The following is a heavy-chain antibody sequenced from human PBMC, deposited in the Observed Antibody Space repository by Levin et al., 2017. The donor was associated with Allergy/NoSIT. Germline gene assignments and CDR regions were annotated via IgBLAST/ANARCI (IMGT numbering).Heavy chain of an antibody. CDR2: INHSGST. D-gene: IGHD1-7*01. V-gene: IGHV4-34*01. J-gene: IGHJ5*02. CDR1: GGSFSGYY. CDR3: ATRVTGTTSVTGNWFDP. Sequence: SETLSLTCAVYGGSFSGYYWSWIRQPPGKGLEWIGEINHSGSTNYNPSLKSRVTISVDTSKNQFSLKLSSVTAADTAVYYCATRVTGTTSVTGNWFDPWGQGTLVTVSS.